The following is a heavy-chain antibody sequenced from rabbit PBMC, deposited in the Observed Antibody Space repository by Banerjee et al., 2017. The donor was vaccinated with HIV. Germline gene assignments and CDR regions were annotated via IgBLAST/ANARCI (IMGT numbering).Heavy chain of an antibody. CDR2: IYGSSGSI. Sequence: QSLEESGGGLVKPGASLTLTCKASGFSFSNNYDMCWVRQAPGKGLEWIACIYGSSGSIYYASWAKGRFTISKTSSTTVTLQMTSLTAADTATYFCAREDYAGYGFFNLWGPGTLVTVS. CDR1: GFSFSNNYD. D-gene: IGHD7-1*01. CDR3: AREDYAGYGFFNL. J-gene: IGHJ4*01. V-gene: IGHV1S40*01.